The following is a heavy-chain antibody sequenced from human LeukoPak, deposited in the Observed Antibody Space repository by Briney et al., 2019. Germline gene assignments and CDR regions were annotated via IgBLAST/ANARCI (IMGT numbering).Heavy chain of an antibody. CDR3: VRDKANLRLRDPFDT. J-gene: IGHJ5*02. D-gene: IGHD3-10*01. Sequence: GASVKVSCKASGYTFISFTMSWVRQAPGQGLEWMGWISTSNGNTNYAQNLQGRITMTTDTSTSTAYMELRSLRSDDTAVYYCVRDKANLRLRDPFDTWGQGTLVTVSS. CDR2: ISTSNGNT. CDR1: GYTFISFT. V-gene: IGHV1-18*04.